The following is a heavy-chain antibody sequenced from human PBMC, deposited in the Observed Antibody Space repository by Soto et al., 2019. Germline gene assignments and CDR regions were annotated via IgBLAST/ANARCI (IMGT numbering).Heavy chain of an antibody. CDR2: INQNGSEK. J-gene: IGHJ4*02. CDR1: GFSFSNYW. Sequence: PGGSLRLSCVASGFSFSNYWMSWVRQAPGKGLEWVAHINQNGSEKYYVDSVEGRFTISRDNAKKSLDLHMSTLRAEDTAVYYCATDILDYWGQGTLVTVSS. V-gene: IGHV3-7*05. CDR3: ATDILDY.